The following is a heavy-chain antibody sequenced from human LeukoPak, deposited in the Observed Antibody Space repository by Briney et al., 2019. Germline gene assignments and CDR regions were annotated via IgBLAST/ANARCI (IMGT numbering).Heavy chain of an antibody. J-gene: IGHJ6*02. CDR2: INPNSGGT. CDR1: GYTFTSYY. Sequence: ASVKVSCKASGYTFTSYYMHWVRQAPGQGLEWMGWINPNSGGTNYAQKFQGRVTMTRDTSISTAYMELSRLRSDDTAVYYCAREGIAAPTANGMDVWGQGTTVTVSS. D-gene: IGHD6-6*01. V-gene: IGHV1-2*02. CDR3: AREGIAAPTANGMDV.